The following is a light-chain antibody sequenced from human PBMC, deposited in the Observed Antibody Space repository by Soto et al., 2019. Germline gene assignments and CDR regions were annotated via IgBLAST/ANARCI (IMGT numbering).Light chain of an antibody. V-gene: IGLV1-51*02. CDR3: GTWDSSLSAGV. J-gene: IGLJ2*01. CDR2: ENN. CDR1: SSNIGNNY. Sequence: QSVLTQPPSVSAAPGQKVTISCSGSSSNIGNNYVSWYQQLPGTAPKLLIYENNKRPSGITDRFSGSKSGTSATLGITGLQTGDEADYYCGTWDSSLSAGVFGGWTKLTVL.